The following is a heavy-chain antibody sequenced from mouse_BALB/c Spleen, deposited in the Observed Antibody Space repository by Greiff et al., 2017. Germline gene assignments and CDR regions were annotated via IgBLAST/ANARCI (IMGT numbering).Heavy chain of an antibody. CDR2: IYPGNSDT. V-gene: IGHV1-5*01. CDR1: GYSFTSYW. J-gene: IGHJ1*01. Sequence: VQLQQSGTVLARPGASVKMSCKASGYSFTSYWMHWVKQRPGQGLEWIGAIYPGNSDTSYNQKFKGKAKLTAVTSASTAYMELSSLTNEDSAVYYCTRKYGNYVWYFDVWGAGTTVTVSS. CDR3: TRKYGNYVWYFDV. D-gene: IGHD2-10*02.